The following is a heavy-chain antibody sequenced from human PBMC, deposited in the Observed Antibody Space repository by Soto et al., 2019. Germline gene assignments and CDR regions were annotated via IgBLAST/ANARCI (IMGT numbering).Heavy chain of an antibody. CDR2: ISSNGANT. CDR3: VSWVSAHFDY. J-gene: IGHJ4*01. CDR1: GFTFDSPYSHG. D-gene: IGHD2-8*01. V-gene: IGHV3-23*01. Sequence: GSLRLSCAAAGFTFDSPYSHGMSWVRQSPGKGPEWVSTISSNGANTHYAESVKGRFTISKDASRNTVHLHMNSLRAEDTATYFCVSWVSAHFDYWGHGTPVTVSS.